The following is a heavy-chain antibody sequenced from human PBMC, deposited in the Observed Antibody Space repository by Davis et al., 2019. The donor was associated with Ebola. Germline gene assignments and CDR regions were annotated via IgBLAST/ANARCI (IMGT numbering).Heavy chain of an antibody. CDR3: AREGRYCSSTSCYWDV. Sequence: GESLKISCAASGFTFSSYWMSWVRQAPGKGLEWVANIKQDGSEKYYVDSVKGRFTISRDNAKNSLYLQMNSLRAEDTAVYYYAREGRYCSSTSCYWDVWGQGTLVTVSS. V-gene: IGHV3-7*01. J-gene: IGHJ4*02. D-gene: IGHD2-2*01. CDR1: GFTFSSYW. CDR2: IKQDGSEK.